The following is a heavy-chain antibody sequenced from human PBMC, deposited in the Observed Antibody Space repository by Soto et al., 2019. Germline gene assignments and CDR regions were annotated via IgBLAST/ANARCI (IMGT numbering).Heavy chain of an antibody. CDR1: GITLSHFW. CDR3: TTAFEY. V-gene: IGHV3-74*01. J-gene: IGHJ4*02. CDR2: INNDGSGT. Sequence: EVQLVESGGGSVQPGGSLRLSCPASGITLSHFWMHWVRQAPGKGLVWGSRINNDGSGTSYADFAKGRFTISRDDAKNTLYLQMNSLRAEDTALYYCTTAFEYWGRGTLVTVSS.